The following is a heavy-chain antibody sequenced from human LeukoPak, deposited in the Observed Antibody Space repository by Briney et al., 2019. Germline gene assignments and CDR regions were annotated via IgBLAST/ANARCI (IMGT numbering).Heavy chain of an antibody. CDR3: ARDRGGSYDYDAFDI. J-gene: IGHJ3*02. D-gene: IGHD1-26*01. V-gene: IGHV1-69*13. Sequence: SVKVSCKASGGTLSSYAISWVRQAPGQGLEWMGGIIPIFGTANYAQKFQGRVTITADESTSTAYMELSSLRSEDTAVYYCARDRGGSYDYDAFDIWGQGTMVTVSS. CDR1: GGTLSSYA. CDR2: IIPIFGTA.